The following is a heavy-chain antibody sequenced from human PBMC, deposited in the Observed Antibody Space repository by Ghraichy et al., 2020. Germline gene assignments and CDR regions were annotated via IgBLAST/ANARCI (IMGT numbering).Heavy chain of an antibody. Sequence: GGSLRLSCAASGFTFSSENMNWVRQAPGKGLEWVSFISSSSSTIFYADSVKGRFTISRDNAKNSLYLQMNSLRDDDTAVYYCARGYSSSWMAYWGQGTLVTVSS. CDR1: GFTFSSEN. V-gene: IGHV3-48*02. D-gene: IGHD6-13*01. CDR2: ISSSSSTI. CDR3: ARGYSSSWMAY. J-gene: IGHJ4*02.